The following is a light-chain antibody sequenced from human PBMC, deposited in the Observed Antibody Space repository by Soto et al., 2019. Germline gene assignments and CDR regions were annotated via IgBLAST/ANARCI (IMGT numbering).Light chain of an antibody. Sequence: TPSGDGGDRRTVTWLASQTISSWLAWYQQKPGKAHKLLIYKASTLKSGVPSRFSGSRSGTDIPVTIGSPALEDFRSYYCSHRCSTALTCGGGTKVDIK. CDR3: SHRCSTALT. CDR1: QTISSW. V-gene: IGKV1-5*03. J-gene: IGKJ4*01. CDR2: KAS.